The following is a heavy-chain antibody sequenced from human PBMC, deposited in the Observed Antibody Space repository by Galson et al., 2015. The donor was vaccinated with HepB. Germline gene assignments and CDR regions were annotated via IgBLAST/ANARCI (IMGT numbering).Heavy chain of an antibody. CDR2: TYYRSKWYN. J-gene: IGHJ6*02. CDR1: GDSVSSNSAA. V-gene: IGHV6-1*01. D-gene: IGHD3-22*01. Sequence: CAISGDSVSSNSAAWNWIRQSPSRGLEWLGRTYYRSKWYNDYAVSVKSRITINPDTSKNQFSLQLNSVTPEDMAVYYCARGLSVYYDSSGYRPRRSHYYGMDVWGQGTTVTVSS. CDR3: ARGLSVYYDSSGYRPRRSHYYGMDV.